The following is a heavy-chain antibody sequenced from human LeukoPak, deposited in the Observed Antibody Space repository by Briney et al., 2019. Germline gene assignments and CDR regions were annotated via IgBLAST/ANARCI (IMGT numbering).Heavy chain of an antibody. CDR1: GGSFSGYY. CDR2: INHSGST. J-gene: IGHJ6*02. V-gene: IGHV4-34*01. Sequence: PSETLSLTCAVYGGSFSGYYWSWIRQPPGKGLEWIGEINHSGSTNYNPSLKSRVTISVDTSKNQFSLKLSSVTAADTAVYYCAKDHLRYGSGIYYYGMDVWGQGTTVTVSS. CDR3: AKDHLRYGSGIYYYGMDV. D-gene: IGHD3-10*01.